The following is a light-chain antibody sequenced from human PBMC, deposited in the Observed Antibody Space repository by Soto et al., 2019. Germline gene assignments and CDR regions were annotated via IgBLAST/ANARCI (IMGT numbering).Light chain of an antibody. CDR3: QQYGSSPMYT. Sequence: EIVLTQSPGTLSLSPGERATLSCRASQSVSRSYLAWYQQKPGQAPRLLIYVASSRATGIPDRFSGSGSGPDVSLTISILEPEEFAGYYCQQYGSSPMYTFGQGTKLEIK. V-gene: IGKV3-20*01. CDR2: VAS. J-gene: IGKJ2*01. CDR1: QSVSRSY.